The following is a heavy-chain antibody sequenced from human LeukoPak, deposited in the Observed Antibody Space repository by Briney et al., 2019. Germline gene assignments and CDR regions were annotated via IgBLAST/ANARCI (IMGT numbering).Heavy chain of an antibody. CDR2: IKQDGSEN. V-gene: IGHV3-7*04. CDR3: ARISGGWSRGAFDV. Sequence: GGSLRLSCEVSGFTFSSNWMSWVRQAPGKGLEWVANIKQDGSENYYVDSVKGRFTISRDNARNSLYPQMNSLRAEDTAVYYCARISGGWSRGAFDVWGQGTMVTVSS. CDR1: GFTFSSNW. D-gene: IGHD6-19*01. J-gene: IGHJ3*01.